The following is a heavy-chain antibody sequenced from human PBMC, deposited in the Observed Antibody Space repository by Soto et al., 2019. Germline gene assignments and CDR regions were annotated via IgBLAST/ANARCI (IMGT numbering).Heavy chain of an antibody. J-gene: IGHJ6*02. D-gene: IGHD2-15*01. CDR1: GGSISSGGYY. CDR2: IYYSGST. Sequence: SETLSLTCTVSGGSISSGGYYWSWIRQHPGKGMEWIGYIYYSGSTYYNPSLKSRVTISVDTSKNQFSLKLSSVTAADTAVYYCARHLTYCSAGSCYSDFPYYGMDVWGQGTTVTVSS. CDR3: ARHLTYCSAGSCYSDFPYYGMDV. V-gene: IGHV4-31*03.